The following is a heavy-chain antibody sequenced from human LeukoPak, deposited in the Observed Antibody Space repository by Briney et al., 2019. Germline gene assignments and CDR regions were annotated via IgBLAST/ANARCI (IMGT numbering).Heavy chain of an antibody. CDR2: ISGSGHDI. D-gene: IGHD3-16*01. V-gene: IGHV3-11*04. CDR3: ARGRPLGANFWVY. J-gene: IGHJ4*02. CDR1: GFTFSDSY. Sequence: GGSLRLSCAASGFTFSDSYMTWVRQAPGKGVEWVAYISGSGHDINYSESAKGRFTISRDNAKNSLYLQMSSLRVEDTAVYYCARGRPLGANFWVYWGQGTLVTVSS.